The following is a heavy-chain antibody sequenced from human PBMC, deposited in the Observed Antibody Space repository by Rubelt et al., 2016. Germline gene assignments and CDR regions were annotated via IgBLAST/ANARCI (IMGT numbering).Heavy chain of an antibody. CDR3: AKARGPDYGDGHYYYGMDV. V-gene: IGHV3-30*02. D-gene: IGHD4-17*01. Sequence: GSGGGVVQPGGSLRLSCAASGFTFSSYGMHWVRQAPGKGLEWVAFIRYDGSNKYYADSVKGRFTISRDNSKNTLYLQMNSLRAEDTAVYYCAKARGPDYGDGHYYYGMDVWGQGTTVTVSS. J-gene: IGHJ6*02. CDR2: IRYDGSNK. CDR1: GFTFSSYG.